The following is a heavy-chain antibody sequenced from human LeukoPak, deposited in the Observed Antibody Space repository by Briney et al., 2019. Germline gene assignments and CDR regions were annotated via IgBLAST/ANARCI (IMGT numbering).Heavy chain of an antibody. CDR2: INPSGGST. CDR3: ARDRYDRSGYFDY. Sequence: ASVKVSCKASGYTFTSYYIHWVRQAPGQGLEWMGIINPSGGSTNYAQRFQGRVTMTGDTSTSTVYMELSSLRSEDTAVYYCARDRYDRSGYFDYWGQGTLVTVSS. V-gene: IGHV1-46*01. CDR1: GYTFTSYY. D-gene: IGHD3-22*01. J-gene: IGHJ4*02.